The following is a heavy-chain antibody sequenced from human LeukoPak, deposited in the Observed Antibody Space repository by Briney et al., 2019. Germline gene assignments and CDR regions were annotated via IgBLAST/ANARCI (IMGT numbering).Heavy chain of an antibody. CDR1: GFTFSSYA. J-gene: IGHJ3*02. CDR3: AKAYSSGWYSGYAFDI. Sequence: GGSLRLSCAASGFTFSSYAMSWFRQAPEKGLEWVSAISGSGGSTYYADSVKGRFTISRDNSKNTLYLQMNSLRAEDTAVYYCAKAYSSGWYSGYAFDIWGQGTMVTVSS. V-gene: IGHV3-23*01. D-gene: IGHD6-19*01. CDR2: ISGSGGST.